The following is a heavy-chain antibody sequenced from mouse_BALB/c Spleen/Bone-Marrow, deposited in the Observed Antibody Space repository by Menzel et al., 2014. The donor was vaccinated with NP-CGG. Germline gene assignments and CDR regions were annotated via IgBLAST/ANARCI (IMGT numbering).Heavy chain of an antibody. D-gene: IGHD2-1*01. CDR2: IDPENGDT. J-gene: IGHJ4*01. CDR3: SDGNFYALDY. Sequence: EVKSMESGAELVRSGASVKLSCTASGFNIKDYYIHWVKQRPEQGLEWTGWIDPENGDTEYAPKFQGKATMTADTSSNTAYLQLSSLTSVDTAVYYCSDGNFYALDYWGQGTSVTVSS. V-gene: IGHV14-4*02. CDR1: GFNIKDYY.